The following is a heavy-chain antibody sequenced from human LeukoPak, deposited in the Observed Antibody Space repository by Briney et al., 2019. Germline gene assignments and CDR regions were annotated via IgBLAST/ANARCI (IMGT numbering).Heavy chain of an antibody. D-gene: IGHD3-10*01. CDR3: ARESLLLWFGESSPYYFDY. Sequence: SETLSLTCTVSGYSISSGYYWGWIRQPPGKGLEWIGSIYHSGSTYYNPSLKSRVTISVDTSKNQFSLKLSSVTAADTAVYYCARESLLLWFGESSPYYFDYWGQGTLVTVSS. V-gene: IGHV4-38-2*02. J-gene: IGHJ4*02. CDR2: IYHSGST. CDR1: GYSISSGYY.